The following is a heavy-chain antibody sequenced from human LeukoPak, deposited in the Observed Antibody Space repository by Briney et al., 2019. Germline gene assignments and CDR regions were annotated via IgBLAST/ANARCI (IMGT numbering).Heavy chain of an antibody. CDR3: ARSSSWDPFEY. CDR2: SYYSGGT. J-gene: IGHJ4*02. Sequence: SETLSLTCTGSGGSLSVYHRSWIRPPPGKGLEWIGYSYYSGGTNYNPSLKSRVTISVDTSKNQFSLRLTSVTAADTAVYFRARSSSWDPFEYWGQGTLGTVSS. CDR1: GGSLSVYH. V-gene: IGHV4-59*08. D-gene: IGHD6-13*01.